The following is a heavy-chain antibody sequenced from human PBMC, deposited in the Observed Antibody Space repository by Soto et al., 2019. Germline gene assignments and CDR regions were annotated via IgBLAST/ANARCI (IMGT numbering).Heavy chain of an antibody. CDR1: GFTFSNYW. CDR3: ASHVSQWRENNFDY. J-gene: IGHJ4*02. CDR2: IKSDGSST. V-gene: IGHV3-74*01. Sequence: GGSLRLSCAASGFTFSNYWRHWVRQAPGEGLVWVSRIKSDGSSTSDADFVRGRFTISRDNAKNTVYLQMTSLRAEDTAVYYCASHVSQWRENNFDYWGQGTLVTV. D-gene: IGHD6-19*01.